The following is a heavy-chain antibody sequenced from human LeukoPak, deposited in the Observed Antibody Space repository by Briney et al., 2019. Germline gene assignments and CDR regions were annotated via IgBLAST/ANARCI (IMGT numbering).Heavy chain of an antibody. D-gene: IGHD3-16*01. CDR2: ISNSGSYT. CDR3: ARAIGRGPGGHFDY. J-gene: IGHJ4*02. V-gene: IGHV3-11*03. Sequence: GGSLRLSCAVSGLTYSAQYMSRIRQAPGKGLEWISYISNSGSYTNYAVSVRGRFTISRDNAENSLFLQMNSLRAEDTAVYYCARAIGRGPGGHFDYWGQGSLVTVSS. CDR1: GLTYSAQY.